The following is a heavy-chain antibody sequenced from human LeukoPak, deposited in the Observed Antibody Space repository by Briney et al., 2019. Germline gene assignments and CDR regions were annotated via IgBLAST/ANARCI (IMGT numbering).Heavy chain of an antibody. CDR2: ISSSSSTI. CDR3: AKDMRLYSSGWYLDY. V-gene: IGHV3-48*01. Sequence: PGGSLRLSCAASGFTFSSYSMNWVRQAPGKGLEWVSYISSSSSTIYYADSVKGRFTISRDNAKNSLYLQMNSLRAEDTAVYYCAKDMRLYSSGWYLDYWGQGTLVTVSS. D-gene: IGHD6-19*01. J-gene: IGHJ4*02. CDR1: GFTFSSYS.